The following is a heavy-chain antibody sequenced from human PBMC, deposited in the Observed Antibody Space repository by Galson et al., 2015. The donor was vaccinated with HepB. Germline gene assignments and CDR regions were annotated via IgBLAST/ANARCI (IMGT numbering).Heavy chain of an antibody. J-gene: IGHJ4*02. V-gene: IGHV3-9*01. CDR3: AKGPHDYGGNRNIYFDY. D-gene: IGHD4-23*01. Sequence: SLRLSCAASGFTFDDYAMHWVRQAPGKGLEWVSGISWNSGSIGYADSVKGRFTISGDNAKNSLYLQMNSLRAEDTALYYCAKGPHDYGGNRNIYFDYWGQGTLVTVSS. CDR1: GFTFDDYA. CDR2: ISWNSGSI.